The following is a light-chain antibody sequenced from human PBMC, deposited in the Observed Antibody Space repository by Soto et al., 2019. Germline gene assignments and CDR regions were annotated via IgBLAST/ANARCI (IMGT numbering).Light chain of an antibody. CDR1: QSIRTY. J-gene: IGKJ1*01. Sequence: DIQMTQSPSSLSASVGDRVTITCRASQSIRTYLNWYQQKPGKAPKLLIYAASALPRGVPSRFSGSGSGTKFTLTIASLQPDDFATYYCQQYETFSGTFGPGTKVDIK. CDR3: QQYETFSGT. V-gene: IGKV1-39*01. CDR2: AAS.